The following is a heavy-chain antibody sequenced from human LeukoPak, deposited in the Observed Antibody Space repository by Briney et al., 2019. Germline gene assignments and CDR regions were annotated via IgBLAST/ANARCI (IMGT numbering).Heavy chain of an antibody. D-gene: IGHD6-19*01. CDR1: GGSFSGYY. J-gene: IGHJ2*01. V-gene: IGHV4-34*01. CDR3: ARIAVAGQHWYFDL. Sequence: SGTLSLTCAVYGGSFSGYYWSWIRQPPGKGLEWIGEINHSGSTNYNPSLKSRVTISVDTSKNQFSLKLSSVTAADTAVYYCARIAVAGQHWYFDLWGRGTLVTVSS. CDR2: INHSGST.